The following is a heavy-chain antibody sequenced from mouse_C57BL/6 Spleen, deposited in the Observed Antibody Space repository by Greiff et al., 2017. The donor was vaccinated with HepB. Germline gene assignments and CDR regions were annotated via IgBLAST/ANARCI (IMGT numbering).Heavy chain of an antibody. Sequence: VQRVESGAELAKPGASVKLSCKASGYTFTSYWMHWVIQRPGQGLEWIGYINPSRVYTKYNQKFKDKATLTADKSSSTAYMQLSSLTYEVSAVYYCARELGFDYWGKGTTLTVAS. CDR3: ARELGFDY. D-gene: IGHD4-1*01. V-gene: IGHV1-7*01. CDR1: GYTFTSYW. J-gene: IGHJ2*01. CDR2: INPSRVYT.